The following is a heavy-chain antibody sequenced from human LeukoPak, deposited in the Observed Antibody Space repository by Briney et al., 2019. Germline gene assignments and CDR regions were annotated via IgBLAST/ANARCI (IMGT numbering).Heavy chain of an antibody. CDR1: GFSLSTSGVG. D-gene: IGHD2-2*01. Sequence: SGPTLAKLPQTLTLTCTFSGFSLSTSGVGVGWIRQPPGKALEWLALIYWDDDKRYSPSLKSRLTITKDTSKNQVVLTMTNMDPVDTATYYCAHSGGDFVVVPAADVDRGNWFDPWGQGTLVTVSS. CDR3: AHSGGDFVVVPAADVDRGNWFDP. V-gene: IGHV2-5*02. CDR2: IYWDDDK. J-gene: IGHJ5*02.